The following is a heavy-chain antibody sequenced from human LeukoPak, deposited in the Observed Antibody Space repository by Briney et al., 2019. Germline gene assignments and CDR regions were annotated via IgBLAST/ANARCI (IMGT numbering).Heavy chain of an antibody. J-gene: IGHJ6*02. D-gene: IGHD3-22*01. CDR1: GYPFTNYG. CDR3: ASYYYDSSGYYSPKTYYYGMDV. V-gene: IGHV1-69*13. Sequence: ASVKVSCKTSGYPFTNYGLSWVRQAPGQGLEWMGGIIPIFGTANYAQKFQGRVTITADESTSTAYMELSSLRSEDTAVYYCASYYYDSSGYYSPKTYYYGMDVWGQGTTVTVSS. CDR2: IIPIFGTA.